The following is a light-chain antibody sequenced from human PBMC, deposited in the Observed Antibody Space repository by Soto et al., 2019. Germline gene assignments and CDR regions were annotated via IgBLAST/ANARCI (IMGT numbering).Light chain of an antibody. J-gene: IGKJ1*01. CDR1: QSISRW. CDR3: QQYNSYPT. CDR2: KAS. Sequence: DIQMTQSPSTLSASVGDRVPITCRASQSISRWLAGYQQKPGKAPKHLIYKASSLESGVPSRFSGSGSGTEFTLTISSLQPDDFATYYCQQYNSYPTFGQGTKVEIK. V-gene: IGKV1-5*03.